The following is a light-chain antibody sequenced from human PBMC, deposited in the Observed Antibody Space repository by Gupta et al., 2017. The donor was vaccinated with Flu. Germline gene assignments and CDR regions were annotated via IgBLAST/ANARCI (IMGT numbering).Light chain of an antibody. CDR3: QQDGSASLT. CDR1: QSVSSSY. V-gene: IGKV3-20*01. CDR2: GAS. Sequence: IVLTQSPGTLSFSPGERATLSCRASQSVSSSYLAWYQQKPGQAPRLLIYGASSRATGIPDRFSGSGSGTDFTLTISRLETEDFAVYYCQQDGSASLTFGGGTKVEIK. J-gene: IGKJ4*01.